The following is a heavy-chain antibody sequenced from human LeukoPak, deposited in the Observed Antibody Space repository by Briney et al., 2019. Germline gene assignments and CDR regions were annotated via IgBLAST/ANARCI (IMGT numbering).Heavy chain of an antibody. D-gene: IGHD4-17*01. CDR3: AKVWFDGDPDY. CDR1: GFTFSSYS. J-gene: IGHJ4*02. Sequence: GGSLRLSCAASGFTFSSYSMNWVRQAPGKGLEWVSSISSSSSYIYYADSVKGRFTISRDNSKNTLYLQMNSLRAEDTAVYYCAKVWFDGDPDYWGQGTLVTVSS. V-gene: IGHV3-21*04. CDR2: ISSSSSYI.